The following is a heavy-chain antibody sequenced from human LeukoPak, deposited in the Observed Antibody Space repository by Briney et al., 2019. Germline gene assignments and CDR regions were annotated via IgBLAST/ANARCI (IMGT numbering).Heavy chain of an antibody. J-gene: IGHJ4*02. CDR1: GFTFGGYG. CDR2: IAYDGSRA. D-gene: IGHD1-14*01. V-gene: IGHV3-33*01. CDR3: TRYNNDHFDY. Sequence: PGGPLRLSCAGSGFTFGGYGMHWFRQTPGKGLEWVAVIAYDGSRAFYADSVKGRFTISRDNSKNTMSVQMDDLRAEDPAVYYCTRYNNDHFDYWGQGTLVTVSS.